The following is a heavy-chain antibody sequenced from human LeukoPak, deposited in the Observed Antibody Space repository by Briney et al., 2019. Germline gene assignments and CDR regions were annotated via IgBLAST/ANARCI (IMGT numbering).Heavy chain of an antibody. V-gene: IGHV1-69*13. CDR1: GYTFTSYY. J-gene: IGHJ5*02. CDR3: ARALVRGVLTINWFDP. CDR2: IIPIFGTA. Sequence: GASVKVSCKASGYTFTSYYMHWVRQAPGQGLEWMGGIIPIFGTANYAQKFQGRVTITADESTSTAYMELSSLRSEDTAVYYCARALVRGVLTINWFDPWGQGTLVTVSS. D-gene: IGHD3-10*02.